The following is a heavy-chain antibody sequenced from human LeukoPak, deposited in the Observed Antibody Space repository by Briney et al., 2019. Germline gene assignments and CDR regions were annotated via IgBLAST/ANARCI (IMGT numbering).Heavy chain of an antibody. CDR1: GYTFTSYD. J-gene: IGHJ5*02. CDR3: ARGVRLYYGSGSYYNDP. V-gene: IGHV1-8*01. Sequence: GASVKVSCKASGYTFTSYDINWVRQATGQGLEWMGWMNPNSGNTGYAQKFQGRVTMTRNTSISTAYMELSSLRSEDTAVYYCARGVRLYYGSGSYYNDPWGQGTLVTVSS. CDR2: MNPNSGNT. D-gene: IGHD3-10*01.